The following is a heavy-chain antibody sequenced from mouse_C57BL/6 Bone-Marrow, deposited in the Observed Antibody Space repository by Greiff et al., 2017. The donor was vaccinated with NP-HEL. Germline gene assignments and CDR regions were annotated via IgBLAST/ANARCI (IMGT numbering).Heavy chain of an antibody. CDR3: ARNQGGNYYGSSYYFDY. CDR2: IWSGGST. CDR1: GFSLTSYG. J-gene: IGHJ2*01. D-gene: IGHD1-1*01. V-gene: IGHV2-2*01. Sequence: QVQLQQSGPGLVQPSQRLSITCTVSGFSLTSYGVHWVRQSPGKGLEWLGVIWSGGSTDYNAAFISRLSISKDNSKSQVFFKMNSLQADDTAIYYCARNQGGNYYGSSYYFDYWGQGTTLTVSS.